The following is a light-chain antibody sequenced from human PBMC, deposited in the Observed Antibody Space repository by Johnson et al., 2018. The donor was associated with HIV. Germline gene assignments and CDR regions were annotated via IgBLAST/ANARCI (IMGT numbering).Light chain of an antibody. CDR1: SSNIGNNY. J-gene: IGLJ1*01. V-gene: IGLV1-51*01. CDR3: GTWDSSLNSKV. CDR2: DNN. Sequence: QSVLTQPPSVSAAPGKKVTISCSGSSSNIGNNYVSWYQQLPGTAPKLLIYDNNKRPSGIPDRFSGSKSGTSATLGLTGLQTGDEADYYCGTWDSSLNSKVFGTGTKVSVL.